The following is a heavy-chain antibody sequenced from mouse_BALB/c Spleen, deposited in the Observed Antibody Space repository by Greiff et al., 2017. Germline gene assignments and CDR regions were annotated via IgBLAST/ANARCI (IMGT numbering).Heavy chain of an antibody. CDR1: GFTFSSYA. CDR3: ARDASYITTATRLAY. D-gene: IGHD1-2*01. Sequence: DVKLVESGGGLVKPGGSLKLSCAASGFTFSSYAMSWVRQSPEKRLEWVAEISSGGSYTYYPDTVTGRFTISRDNAKNTLYLEMSSLRSEDTAMYYCARDASYITTATRLAYWGQGTLVTVSA. J-gene: IGHJ3*01. CDR2: ISSGGSYT. V-gene: IGHV5-9-4*01.